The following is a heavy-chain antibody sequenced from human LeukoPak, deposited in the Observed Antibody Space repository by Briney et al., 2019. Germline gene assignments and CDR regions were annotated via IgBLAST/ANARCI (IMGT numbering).Heavy chain of an antibody. CDR1: GFTVSSNY. D-gene: IGHD3/OR15-3a*01. Sequence: GSLRLSCAASGFTVSSNYMSWVRQAPGKGLEWIGSIYYSGNTYYNASLKSQVSISIDTSKNRFSLKLTSVTAADTAVYYCARQTGSGLFILPGGQGTLVTVSS. J-gene: IGHJ4*02. V-gene: IGHV4-39*01. CDR3: ARQTGSGLFILP. CDR2: IYYSGNT.